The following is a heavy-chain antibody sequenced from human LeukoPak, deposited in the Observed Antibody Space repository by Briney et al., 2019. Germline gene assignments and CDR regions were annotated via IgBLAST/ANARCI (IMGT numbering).Heavy chain of an antibody. V-gene: IGHV3-21*01. J-gene: IGHJ1*01. Sequence: GGSLRLSCSASGFSFSDYDMNWVRQAPGKGLEWVSAISGRSSHVYYGESVKGRFTISRDNAKNSLYLQLDSLGVEDTAVYYCGRAFPPLRSSSAGDLWGQGTLVTVSS. CDR1: GFSFSDYD. CDR3: GRAFPPLRSSSAGDL. D-gene: IGHD3-16*01. CDR2: ISGRSSHV.